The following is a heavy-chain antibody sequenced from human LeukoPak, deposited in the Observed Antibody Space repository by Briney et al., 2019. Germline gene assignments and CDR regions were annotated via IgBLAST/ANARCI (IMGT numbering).Heavy chain of an antibody. Sequence: SQALSLTCAISGDSVSSTSAGWNWIRQSPSRGLEWLGRTYFRSKWYNDDAGSVKGRITINADTAKNQFSLQLNSVTPEDTALYYCARGYSSSWYHGLFDYWGQGTLVTVSS. CDR1: GDSVSSTSAG. D-gene: IGHD6-13*01. CDR3: ARGYSSSWYHGLFDY. V-gene: IGHV6-1*01. CDR2: TYFRSKWYN. J-gene: IGHJ4*02.